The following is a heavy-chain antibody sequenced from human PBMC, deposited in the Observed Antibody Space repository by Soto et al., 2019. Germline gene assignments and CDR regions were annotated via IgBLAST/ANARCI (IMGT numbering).Heavy chain of an antibody. CDR2: INHSGST. D-gene: IGHD5-12*01. Sequence: SETLSLTCAVYGGSFSGYYWSWIRQPPGKGLEWIGEINHSGSTNYNPSLKSRVTISVDTSKNQFSLKLSSVTAADTAVYYCARGWKVATLRAIFDYWGQGTLVTVSS. J-gene: IGHJ4*02. CDR3: ARGWKVATLRAIFDY. V-gene: IGHV4-34*01. CDR1: GGSFSGYY.